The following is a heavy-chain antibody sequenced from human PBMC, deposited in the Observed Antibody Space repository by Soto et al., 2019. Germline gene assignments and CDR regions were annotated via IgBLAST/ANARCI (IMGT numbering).Heavy chain of an antibody. CDR1: GGTFSSYT. Sequence: QVQLVQSGAEVKKPGSSVKVSCKASGGTFSSYTISWVRQAPGQGLEWMGRIIPILGIANYAQKFQGRVTITADKSTSTADMELSSLRSEDTAVYYCARLRSEEYYFDYWGQGTLVTVSS. D-gene: IGHD4-17*01. V-gene: IGHV1-69*02. CDR2: IIPILGIA. J-gene: IGHJ4*02. CDR3: ARLRSEEYYFDY.